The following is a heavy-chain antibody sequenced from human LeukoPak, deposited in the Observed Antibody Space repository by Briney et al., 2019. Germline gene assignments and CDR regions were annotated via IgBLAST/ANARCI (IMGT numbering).Heavy chain of an antibody. Sequence: PGRSLRLSCATSGFTFDDYAMHCVRQAPGKGLVWVSRINSDGSSTSYADSVKGRFTISRDNAKNSLYLQMNSLRAEDTAVYYCARILERHHTYNDYWGQGTLVTVSS. CDR3: ARILERHHTYNDY. CDR1: GFTFDDYA. D-gene: IGHD1-1*01. CDR2: INSDGSST. J-gene: IGHJ4*02. V-gene: IGHV3-74*01.